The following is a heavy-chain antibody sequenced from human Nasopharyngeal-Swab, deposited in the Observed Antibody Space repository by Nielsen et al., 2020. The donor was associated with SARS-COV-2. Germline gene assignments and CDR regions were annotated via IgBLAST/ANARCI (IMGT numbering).Heavy chain of an antibody. J-gene: IGHJ3*02. CDR2: IYYNGIT. CDR1: GGSISSYY. CDR3: ARNTLGANNGNGAFDI. D-gene: IGHD2-8*01. Sequence: SETLSLTCTVSGGSISSYYWSWIRQSPGKGLEWIGYIYYNGITNYNPSLKSRVTISIDTSKNQISLRLSSVTAADTAIYYYARNTLGANNGNGAFDIWGQGTMVTVSS. V-gene: IGHV4-59*01.